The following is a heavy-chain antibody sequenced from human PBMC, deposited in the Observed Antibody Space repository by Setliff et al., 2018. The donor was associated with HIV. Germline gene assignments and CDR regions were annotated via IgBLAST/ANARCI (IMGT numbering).Heavy chain of an antibody. CDR2: VSPNGYEK. CDR1: GYGYSTFD. J-gene: IGHJ3*01. D-gene: IGHD1-26*01. V-gene: IGHV3-23*01. Sequence: GGSLRLSCAAFGYGYSTFDMDWVRQTPGKGQEWVADVSPNGYEKRYADFAKGRFTVSRDNSKNILFLQMDSLGADDTGIYYCAKPTSGMYPRAFDLWGRGTVVTVSS. CDR3: AKPTSGMYPRAFDL.